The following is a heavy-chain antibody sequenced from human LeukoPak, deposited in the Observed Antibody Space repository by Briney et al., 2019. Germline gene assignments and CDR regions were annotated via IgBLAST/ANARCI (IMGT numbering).Heavy chain of an antibody. CDR2: INHSGST. Sequence: SETLSLTCTVSGGSISSGSYYWSWIRQPPGKGLEWIGEINHSGSTNYNPSLKSRVTISVDTSKNQFSLKLSSVTAADTAVYYCARGRGGPDYWGQGTLVTVSS. D-gene: IGHD3-10*01. J-gene: IGHJ4*02. CDR1: GGSISSGSYY. CDR3: ARGRGGPDY. V-gene: IGHV4-39*07.